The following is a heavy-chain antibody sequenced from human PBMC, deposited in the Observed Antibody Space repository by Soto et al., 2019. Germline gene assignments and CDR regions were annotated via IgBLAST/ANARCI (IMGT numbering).Heavy chain of an antibody. J-gene: IGHJ4*02. CDR2: VFHTGNT. V-gene: IGHV4-4*02. CDR1: GDSLTRSLW. Sequence: XETLCLTCAVAGDSLTRSLWWTWVRQPPVKGLEWIGEVFHTGNTNYNPSLKSRVTMSVDKSTNEFSLKVTSVTAADTAIYYCARKARVRFDYWRQGALGTVSS. CDR3: ARKARVRFDY.